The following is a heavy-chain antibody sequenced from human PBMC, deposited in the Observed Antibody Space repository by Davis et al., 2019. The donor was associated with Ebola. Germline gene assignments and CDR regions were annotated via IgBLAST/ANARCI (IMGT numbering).Heavy chain of an antibody. CDR1: GYTFTSYG. V-gene: IGHV1-69*04. D-gene: IGHD3-3*01. Sequence: SVKVSCKASGYTFTSYGISWVRQAPGQGLEWMGRIIPILGIANYAQKFQGRVTITADKSTSTAYMELSSLRSEDTAVYYCARGGDFWSGYPEYWGQGTLVTVSS. CDR3: ARGGDFWSGYPEY. CDR2: IIPILGIA. J-gene: IGHJ4*02.